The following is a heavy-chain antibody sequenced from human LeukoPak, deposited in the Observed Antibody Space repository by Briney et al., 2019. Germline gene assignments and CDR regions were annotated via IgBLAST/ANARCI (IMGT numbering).Heavy chain of an antibody. CDR2: TNHSGST. Sequence: SETLSLTCAVYGGSFSGYYWSWIRQPPGKGLEWIGETNHSGSTNYNPSLKSRVTISVDTSKNQFSLKLSSVTAADTAVYYCARYTRITIFGVVIILQNDAFDIWGQGTMVTVSS. CDR1: GGSFSGYY. J-gene: IGHJ3*02. CDR3: ARYTRITIFGVVIILQNDAFDI. V-gene: IGHV4-34*01. D-gene: IGHD3-3*01.